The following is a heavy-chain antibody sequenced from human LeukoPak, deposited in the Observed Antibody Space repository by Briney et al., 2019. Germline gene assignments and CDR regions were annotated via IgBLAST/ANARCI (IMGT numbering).Heavy chain of an antibody. CDR1: GFTFSSYG. V-gene: IGHV3-30*18. Sequence: GGSLRLSCAASGFTFSSYGMHWVRQAPGKGLEWVAVISYDGSNKYYADSVKGRFTISRDNSKNTLYLQMNSLRAEDTAVYYCAKDLVVAGTIDYWGQGTLVTVSS. J-gene: IGHJ4*02. CDR3: AKDLVVAGTIDY. CDR2: ISYDGSNK. D-gene: IGHD6-19*01.